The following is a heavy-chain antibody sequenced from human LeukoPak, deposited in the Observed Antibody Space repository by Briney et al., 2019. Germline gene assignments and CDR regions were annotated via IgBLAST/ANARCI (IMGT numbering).Heavy chain of an antibody. D-gene: IGHD6-13*01. J-gene: IGHJ4*02. CDR1: TFTFSTYW. CDR2: INQDGSVK. V-gene: IGHV3-7*01. Sequence: GGSLRLSCAVSTFTFSTYWMTWVRQAPGKGPEFVANINQDGSVKNYVDSVKGRFTISRDNAKNSLYLQMNSLRADDTAVYYCARDPGSSSFDYWGQGTLVTVSS. CDR3: ARDPGSSSFDY.